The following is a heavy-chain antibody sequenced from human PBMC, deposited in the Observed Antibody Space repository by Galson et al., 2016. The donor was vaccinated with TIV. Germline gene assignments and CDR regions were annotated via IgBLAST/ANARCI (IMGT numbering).Heavy chain of an antibody. V-gene: IGHV3-11*04. CDR2: ISNGGSVT. CDR1: GFTFTNYY. Sequence: SLRLSCAASGFTFTNYYMNWIRQTPGKGLEWVAYISNGGSVTYYADFVKGRFSISRDNAKNSLYLQMNSLTADDTAVYYCATSTVGENIYYYGMDVWGQGTTVSVSS. CDR3: ATSTVGENIYYYGMDV. D-gene: IGHD1-26*01. J-gene: IGHJ6*02.